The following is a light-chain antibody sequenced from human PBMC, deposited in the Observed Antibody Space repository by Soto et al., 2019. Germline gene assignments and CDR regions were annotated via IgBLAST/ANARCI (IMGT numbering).Light chain of an antibody. Sequence: DIQLTQSPSSLSASVGGRVTITCRASQSISTYLNWYVQKSGKAPKLLIYAASSLQGGVPSRFSGSGSGTDFTLTISRLQPEDFATYYCQHSLSNPPTFGQGTQLEIK. CDR3: QHSLSNPPT. CDR1: QSISTY. V-gene: IGKV1-39*01. CDR2: AAS. J-gene: IGKJ5*01.